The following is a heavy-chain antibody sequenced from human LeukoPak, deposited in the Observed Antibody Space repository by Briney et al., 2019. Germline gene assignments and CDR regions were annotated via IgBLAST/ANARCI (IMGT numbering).Heavy chain of an antibody. J-gene: IGHJ4*02. D-gene: IGHD4-11*01. Sequence: GGSLRLSCAASGFTFSSYGMHWVRQAPGKGLEWVAFIRYDGSNKYYADSVKGRFTISRDNSKNTLYLQVNSLRAEDTAVYYCAKDPGLQDRFWGQGTLVTVSS. CDR2: IRYDGSNK. CDR1: GFTFSSYG. V-gene: IGHV3-30*02. CDR3: AKDPGLQDRF.